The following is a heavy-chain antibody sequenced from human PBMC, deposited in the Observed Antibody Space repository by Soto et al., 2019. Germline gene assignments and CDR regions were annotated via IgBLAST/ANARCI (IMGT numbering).Heavy chain of an antibody. CDR2: ISAYNGNT. Sequence: ASVKVSCKASGYTFTSYGISWVRQAPGQGLEWMGWISAYNGNTNYAQKLQGRVTMTTDTSTSTAYMELRSLRSDDTAVYYCARVRTVTTWFGRFDPWGQGTLVTVSS. V-gene: IGHV1-18*04. D-gene: IGHD4-4*01. CDR3: ARVRTVTTWFGRFDP. J-gene: IGHJ5*02. CDR1: GYTFTSYG.